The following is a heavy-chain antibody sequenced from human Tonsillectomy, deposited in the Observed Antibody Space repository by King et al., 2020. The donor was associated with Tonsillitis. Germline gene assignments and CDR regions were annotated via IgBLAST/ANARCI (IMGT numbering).Heavy chain of an antibody. Sequence: QLQESGPGLVKPSGTLSLTCAVSGGSISSSNWRSWVRQPPGKGLEWIGEIYHSGSTNYNPSLKSRVTISVDKSKNQFSLNLSSFTAADTAVYYCARGTGWMGGRPLDYWGQGTLVTVSS. V-gene: IGHV4-4*02. CDR1: GGSISSSNW. D-gene: IGHD1/OR15-1a*01. CDR3: ARGTGWMGGRPLDY. J-gene: IGHJ4*02. CDR2: IYHSGST.